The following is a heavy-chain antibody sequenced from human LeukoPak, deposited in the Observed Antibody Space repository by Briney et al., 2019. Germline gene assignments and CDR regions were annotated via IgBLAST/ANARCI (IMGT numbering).Heavy chain of an antibody. CDR3: ARDLSSWSPSGDY. V-gene: IGHV3-21*01. Sequence: PGGSLRLSCAASGFTFSSYSMNWVRQAPGKGLEWVSSISSSSSYIYYADSVKGRFTISRDNAKNSLYLQMNSLRAEDTAVYYCARDLSSWSPSGDYWGQGTLVTVSS. CDR2: ISSSSSYI. CDR1: GFTFSSYS. D-gene: IGHD6-13*01. J-gene: IGHJ4*02.